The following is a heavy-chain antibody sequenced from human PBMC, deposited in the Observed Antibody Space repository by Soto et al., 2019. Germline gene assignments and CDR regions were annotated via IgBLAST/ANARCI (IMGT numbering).Heavy chain of an antibody. D-gene: IGHD6-6*01. CDR1: GGSISSDY. CDR2: IYTSGST. CDR3: ARETGSSSSSWFDP. V-gene: IGHV4-4*07. J-gene: IGHJ5*02. Sequence: PSETLSLTCTVSGGSISSDYWSWIRQPAGKGLEWIGRIYTSGSTNYNPSLKSRVTMSVDTSKNQFSLKLSSVTAADTAVYYCARETGSSSSSWFDPWGQGTLVTVSS.